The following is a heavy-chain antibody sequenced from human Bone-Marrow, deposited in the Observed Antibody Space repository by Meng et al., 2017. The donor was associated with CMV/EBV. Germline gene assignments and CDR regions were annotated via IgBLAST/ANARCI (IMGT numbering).Heavy chain of an antibody. J-gene: IGHJ1*01. CDR3: ARSPAVAGTFPLAEYFQH. Sequence: SVKVSCKASGGTFSSYAVSWVRQAPGQGLEWMGGIIPILGVSNYAPKFQGRVTITADKSTSTAYMELTSLRSDDTAVYYCARSPAVAGTFPLAEYFQHWGQGTLVTVSS. D-gene: IGHD6-19*01. V-gene: IGHV1-69*10. CDR1: GGTFSSYA. CDR2: IIPILGVS.